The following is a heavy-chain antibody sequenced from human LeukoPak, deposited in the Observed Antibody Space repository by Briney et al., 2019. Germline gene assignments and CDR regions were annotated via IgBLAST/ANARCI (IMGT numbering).Heavy chain of an antibody. J-gene: IGHJ6*03. V-gene: IGHV3-23*01. CDR1: GFTFSSYA. CDR3: ARDGCSSTSCYRVNWYYYMDV. Sequence: GGSLRLSCAASGFTFSSYAMSWVRQAPGKGLEWVSAISGSGGSTYYADSVKGRFTISRDNSKNKLYLQMNSLRAEDTAVYYCARDGCSSTSCYRVNWYYYMDVWGKGTTVTVSS. D-gene: IGHD2-2*01. CDR2: ISGSGGST.